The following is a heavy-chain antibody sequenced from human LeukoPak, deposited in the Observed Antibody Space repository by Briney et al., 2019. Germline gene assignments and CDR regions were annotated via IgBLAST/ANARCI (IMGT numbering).Heavy chain of an antibody. V-gene: IGHV3-21*01. J-gene: IGHJ5*02. Sequence: GGSLRLSCAASGFTFSSYSKNWGREDQGKGMYFFSSISRSSTYLYYAFSVKVRFTISRDNAKISLYLQMNSLRAEDTAVYYCARCFREFDPWGQGTLVTVSS. D-gene: IGHD3-16*01. CDR1: GFTFSSYS. CDR2: ISRSSTYL. CDR3: ARCFREFDP.